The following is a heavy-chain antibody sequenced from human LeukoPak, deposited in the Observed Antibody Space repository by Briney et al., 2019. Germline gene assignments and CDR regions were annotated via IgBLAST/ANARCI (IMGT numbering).Heavy chain of an antibody. D-gene: IGHD3-9*01. V-gene: IGHV1-2*02. CDR3: AREHYDILTGGSGPSDYYYGMDV. CDR2: INPNSGGT. Sequence: GASVKVSCKASGYTFTGYYMHWVRQAPGQGLEWMGWINPNSGGTNYAQKFQGRVTMTTDTSISTAYMELSRLRSDDTAVYYCAREHYDILTGGSGPSDYYYGMDVWGQGTTVTVSS. CDR1: GYTFTGYY. J-gene: IGHJ6*02.